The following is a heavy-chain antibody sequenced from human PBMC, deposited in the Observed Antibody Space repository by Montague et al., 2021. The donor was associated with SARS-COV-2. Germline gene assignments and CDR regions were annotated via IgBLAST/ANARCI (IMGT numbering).Heavy chain of an antibody. Sequence: SETLSLTCTVSGGSISSSNSYWGWIRQPPGKGLEWIGSISYTGSTYHNPSLKSRVTMSVDTSKNQFSLKLNSVTAADTAVYYCARSGDPGTTVTYLYWGQGTLVTVSS. CDR2: ISYTGST. CDR3: ARSGDPGTTVTYLY. D-gene: IGHD4-11*01. CDR1: GGSISSSNSY. V-gene: IGHV4-39*07. J-gene: IGHJ4*02.